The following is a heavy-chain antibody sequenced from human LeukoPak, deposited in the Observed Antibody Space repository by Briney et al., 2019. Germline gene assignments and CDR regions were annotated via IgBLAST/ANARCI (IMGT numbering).Heavy chain of an antibody. D-gene: IGHD6-13*01. Sequence: KPSETLSLTCAVYGGPFSGYYWSWIRQPPGKGLEWIGEINHSGSTNYNPSLKSRVTISVDTSKNQFSLKLSSVTAADTAVYYCARGRAGSFDYWGQGTLVTVSS. CDR1: GGPFSGYY. V-gene: IGHV4-34*01. J-gene: IGHJ4*02. CDR3: ARGRAGSFDY. CDR2: INHSGST.